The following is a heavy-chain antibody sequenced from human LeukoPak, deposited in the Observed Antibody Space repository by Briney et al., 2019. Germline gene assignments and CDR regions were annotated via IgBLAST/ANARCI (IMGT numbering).Heavy chain of an antibody. J-gene: IGHJ4*02. Sequence: SVKVSCKASGGTFSSDGINWVRQAPGQGLEWMGGITPMFRTSNYAQKFQGRVTITTDESASTTYMELSSLGSEDTAVYYCARGRLGYCSNSGCFFDYWGQGTLVTVSS. V-gene: IGHV1-69*05. CDR2: ITPMFRTS. CDR3: ARGRLGYCSNSGCFFDY. D-gene: IGHD2-2*01. CDR1: GGTFSSDG.